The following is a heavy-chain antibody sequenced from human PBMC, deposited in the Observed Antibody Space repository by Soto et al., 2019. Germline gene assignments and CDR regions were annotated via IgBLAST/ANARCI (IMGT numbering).Heavy chain of an antibody. CDR1: GYTFTSYA. D-gene: IGHD1-26*01. CDR2: INAGNGNT. V-gene: IGHV1-3*01. CDR3: ARDRPLVGFDP. J-gene: IGHJ5*02. Sequence: QVQLVQSGAEVKKPGASVKVSCKASGYTFTSYAMHWVRQAPGQRLEWMGWINAGNGNTKYSQKFQGRVTITRDTSASTAYMELSSLRSEDTAVYYCARDRPLVGFDPWGQGTLVTVSS.